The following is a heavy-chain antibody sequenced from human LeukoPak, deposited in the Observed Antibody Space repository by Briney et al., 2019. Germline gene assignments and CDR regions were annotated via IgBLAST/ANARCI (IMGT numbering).Heavy chain of an antibody. CDR2: IYYSGST. CDR1: GGSISSYY. D-gene: IGHD1-26*01. V-gene: IGHV4-59*01. J-gene: IGHJ3*02. CDR3: ARDSSLLPGDEVEAFDI. Sequence: PSETLSLTCTVSGGSISSYYWSWIQQPPGKGLEWIGYIYYSGSTNYNPSLKSRVTISVDTSKNQFSLKLSSVTAADTAVYYCARDSSLLPGDEVEAFDIWGQGTMVTVSS.